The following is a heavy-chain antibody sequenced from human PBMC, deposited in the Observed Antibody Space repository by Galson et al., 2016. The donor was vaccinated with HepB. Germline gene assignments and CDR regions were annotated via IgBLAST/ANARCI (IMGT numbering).Heavy chain of an antibody. CDR2: INPSGGRT. D-gene: IGHD4-23*01. J-gene: IGHJ2*01. Sequence: SVKVSCKASGYTFTSYYMHWVRQAPGQGLEWMGIINPSGGRTSYAQKFQGRVTLTRGTPASIVYMELMSLRSDDTAIDYCARALGSNSDWYFDLWGRGTLVSVSS. CDR1: GYTFTSYY. CDR3: ARALGSNSDWYFDL. V-gene: IGHV1-46*01.